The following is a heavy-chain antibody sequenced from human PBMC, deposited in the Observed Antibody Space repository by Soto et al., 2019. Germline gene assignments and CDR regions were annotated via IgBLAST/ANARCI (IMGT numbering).Heavy chain of an antibody. Sequence: LRLSCAGPGFTFSSYVMSWVRQAPGKGLEWVSTISGSGGSTDYADSVKGRFTISRDNSKNRLYLQMNSLRAEDAAIYYCATGITVPGPFDYWGQGTLVTVSS. V-gene: IGHV3-23*01. D-gene: IGHD6-19*01. CDR3: ATGITVPGPFDY. J-gene: IGHJ4*02. CDR1: GFTFSSYV. CDR2: ISGSGGST.